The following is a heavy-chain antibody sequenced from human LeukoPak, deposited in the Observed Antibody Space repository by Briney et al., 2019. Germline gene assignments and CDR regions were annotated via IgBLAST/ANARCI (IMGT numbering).Heavy chain of an antibody. V-gene: IGHV1-8*01. J-gene: IGHJ6*03. CDR3: ARGLEGTTKTNYYYYMDV. CDR1: GYTFTSYD. Sequence: ASVKVSCKASGYTFTSYDINWVRQATGQGLECMGWTNPNSGNTGYAQKFQGRVTMTRNTSISTAYMELSSLRSEDTAVYYCARGLEGTTKTNYYYYMDVWGKGTTVTVSS. CDR2: TNPNSGNT. D-gene: IGHD4-11*01.